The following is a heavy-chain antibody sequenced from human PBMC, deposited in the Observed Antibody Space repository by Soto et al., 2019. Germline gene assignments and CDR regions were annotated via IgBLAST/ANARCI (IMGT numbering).Heavy chain of an antibody. V-gene: IGHV4-59*08. CDR2: IYYSGST. J-gene: IGHJ4*02. CDR3: ARRYGYSFDY. Sequence: QVQLQESGPGLVKPSETLSLTCTVSGGSISSYYWSWIRQPPGKGLEWIGYIYYSGSTNYNPSLKSRVPIAGDTSKHQLSLKLRSVTAADTAVYDCARRYGYSFDYWGQGTLVTVSS. D-gene: IGHD5-18*01. CDR1: GGSISSYY.